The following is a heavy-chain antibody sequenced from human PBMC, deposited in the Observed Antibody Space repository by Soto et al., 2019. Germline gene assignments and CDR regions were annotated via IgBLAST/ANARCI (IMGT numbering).Heavy chain of an antibody. Sequence: PGGSLRLSCAASAFTLSNYAMSWARQAPGKGLEWVSTISGSGGTTYYADSVKGRFTISRDNSKNTLYLQMKSLSADDTALYYCARDQSIKDHGDVYYFCGQG. CDR1: AFTLSNYA. CDR2: ISGSGGTT. V-gene: IGHV3-23*01. D-gene: IGHD2-8*01. J-gene: IGHJ4*01. CDR3: ARDQSIKDHGDVYYF.